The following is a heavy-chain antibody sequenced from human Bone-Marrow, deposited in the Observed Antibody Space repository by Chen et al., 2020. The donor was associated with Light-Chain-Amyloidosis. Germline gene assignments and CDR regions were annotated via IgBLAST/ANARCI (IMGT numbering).Heavy chain of an antibody. CDR3: AGDWAAAGPDY. CDR2: INAGNGNT. CDR1: GYTFTTYA. V-gene: IGHV1-3*01. Sequence: QVQLVQSGAEVKKPGASVKVSCKASGYTFTTYAMHWVRQAPGQSLEWMGWINAGNGNTKYSQKFQNRVTITRDTSASTAYMKLSSLRSEETAVYYCAGDWAAAGPDYWGQGTLVTVSS. D-gene: IGHD6-13*01. J-gene: IGHJ4*02.